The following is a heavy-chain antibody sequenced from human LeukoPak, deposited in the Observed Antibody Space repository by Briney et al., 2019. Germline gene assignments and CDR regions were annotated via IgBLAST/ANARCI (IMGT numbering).Heavy chain of an antibody. Sequence: PGGSLRLSCAASGFTFSYYAMHWVRQAPGKGLEYVSAISYNGGSTYYANSVKGRFSISRDNSKNTLYLQLGSLRGDDMAIYYCARSPGETVLVPPAIPDYWGQGALVTVSS. V-gene: IGHV3-64*01. D-gene: IGHD2-2*01. CDR3: ARSPGETVLVPPAIPDY. CDR1: GFTFSYYA. CDR2: ISYNGGST. J-gene: IGHJ4*02.